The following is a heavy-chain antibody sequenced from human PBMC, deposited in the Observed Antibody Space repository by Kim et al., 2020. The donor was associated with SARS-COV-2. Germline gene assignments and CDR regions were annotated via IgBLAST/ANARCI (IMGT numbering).Heavy chain of an antibody. CDR1: GFTFSNAW. J-gene: IGHJ6*02. CDR2: IKSKINGGTT. Sequence: GGSLRLSCAASGFTFSNAWMNWVRQAPGKGLEWVGRIKSKINGGTTGYAAPVKGRFTISRDDSKNTLYLQMSSLKTEDTAVYYCISDLGDYCGGDCYSRVWGLGTTVTVSS. V-gene: IGHV3-15*01. D-gene: IGHD2-21*02. CDR3: ISDLGDYCGGDCYSRV.